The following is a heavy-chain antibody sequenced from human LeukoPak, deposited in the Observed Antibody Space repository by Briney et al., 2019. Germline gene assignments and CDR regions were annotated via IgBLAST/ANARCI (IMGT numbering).Heavy chain of an antibody. J-gene: IGHJ5*02. CDR2: IIPILGIA. CDR1: GGTFSSYA. Sequence: ASVKVSCKASGGTFSSYAISWARQAPGQGLEWMGRIIPILGIANYAQKFQGRVTITADKSTSTAYMELSSLRSEDTAVYYCASTPNWNDASRWFDPWGQGTLVTVSS. D-gene: IGHD1-20*01. CDR3: ASTPNWNDASRWFDP. V-gene: IGHV1-69*04.